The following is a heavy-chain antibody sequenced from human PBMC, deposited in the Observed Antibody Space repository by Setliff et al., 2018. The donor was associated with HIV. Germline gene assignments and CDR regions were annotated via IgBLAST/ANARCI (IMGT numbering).Heavy chain of an antibody. CDR1: GFSISSGFF. CDR3: ARVETTVTSRLDY. J-gene: IGHJ4*02. D-gene: IGHD4-17*01. CDR2: IYQSGTT. V-gene: IGHV4-38-2*01. Sequence: PSETLSLTCAVHGFSISSGFFWGWVRQPPGKGLEWIGSIYQSGTTYYNPALKSRVTISVDTSKNQFSLRLTSVTAADTAVYFCARVETTVTSRLDYWGQGTLVTVSS.